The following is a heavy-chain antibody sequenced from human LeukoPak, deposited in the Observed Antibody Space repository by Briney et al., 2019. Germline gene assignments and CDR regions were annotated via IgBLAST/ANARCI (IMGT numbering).Heavy chain of an antibody. CDR1: GGSISSSNW. CDR2: IYHSGST. J-gene: IGHJ6*02. CDR3: AKTTVTIYYYYGMDV. V-gene: IGHV4-4*02. D-gene: IGHD4-17*01. Sequence: SGTLSLTCAVSGGSISSSNWWSWVRQPPGKGLEWIGEIYHSGSTNYNPSLKSRVTISVDKSKNQFFLKLSSVTAADTAVYYCAKTTVTIYYYYGMDVWGQGTTVTVSS.